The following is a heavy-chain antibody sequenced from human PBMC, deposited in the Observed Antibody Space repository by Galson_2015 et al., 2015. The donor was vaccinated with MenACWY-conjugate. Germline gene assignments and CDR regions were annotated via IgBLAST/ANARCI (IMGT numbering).Heavy chain of an antibody. D-gene: IGHD3-22*01. CDR3: VREYYYDSSGYYPN. V-gene: IGHV3-7*01. CDR1: GFTFRNSW. J-gene: IGHJ4*02. CDR2: IKKQDGSEK. Sequence: SLRLSCAASGFTFRNSWMSWLRQAPGKGLEWVANIKKQDGSEKYYVDSVKGRFTISRDNSKNTLYLQMSSLRAEDTAVYYCVREYYYDSSGYYPNWGQGTLVTVSS.